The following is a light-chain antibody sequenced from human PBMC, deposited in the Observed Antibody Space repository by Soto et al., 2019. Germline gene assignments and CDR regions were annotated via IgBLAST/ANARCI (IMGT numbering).Light chain of an antibody. CDR1: QDISSY. J-gene: IGKJ5*01. CDR3: QQRHSYPIT. CDR2: TAS. V-gene: IGKV1-9*01. Sequence: DIQLTQSPSFLSASVGDRVTVTCRASQDISSYLAWYQQKPGKAPILLIHTASTLQIGVPSRFSGSGSGAKFTLTISSLQPDDFATYYCQQRHSYPITFGQGTRLDIK.